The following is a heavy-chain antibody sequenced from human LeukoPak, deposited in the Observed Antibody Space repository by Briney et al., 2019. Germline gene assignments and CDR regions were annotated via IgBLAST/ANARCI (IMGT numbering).Heavy chain of an antibody. CDR2: IRKDGSNN. D-gene: IGHD2-2*01. CDR3: AREGYCSSTTCSPALDI. Sequence: GGSLRLSCAASGFTFSNYGMHWVRQAPGKGLDWVAFIRKDGSNNYYADSVKGRFTISRDNAKNSLYLQMDGLRDEDTAVYYCAREGYCSSTTCSPALDIWGQGTMATVSS. CDR1: GFTFSNYG. J-gene: IGHJ3*02. V-gene: IGHV3-30*02.